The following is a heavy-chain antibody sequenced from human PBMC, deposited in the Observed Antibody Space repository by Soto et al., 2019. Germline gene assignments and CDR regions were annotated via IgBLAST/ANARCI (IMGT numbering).Heavy chain of an antibody. CDR1: GFTFSSYA. J-gene: IGHJ4*02. Sequence: GGSLRLSCAASGFTFSSYAMSWVRQAPGKGLEWVSAISGSGGSTYYADSVKGRFTISRDNSKNELYLQMNSLRAEDTAVYYCAKDLTSYYYDSSGYYPFDYWGQGTLGTVSS. CDR3: AKDLTSYYYDSSGYYPFDY. V-gene: IGHV3-23*01. D-gene: IGHD3-22*01. CDR2: ISGSGGST.